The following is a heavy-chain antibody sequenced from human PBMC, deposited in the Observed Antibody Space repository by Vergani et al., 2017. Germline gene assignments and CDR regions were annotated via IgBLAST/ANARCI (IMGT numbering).Heavy chain of an antibody. CDR1: GFTFSSYA. CDR2: SSGSGGST. V-gene: IGHV3-23*01. CDR3: ARAGAGYYYMDV. J-gene: IGHJ6*03. Sequence: EVQLLESGGGLVQPGGSLRLSCAASGFTFSSYAMSWVRQAPGKGLEWVSASSGSGGSTYYADSVKGRFTISRDNAKKSLYLQMNSLRAEDTAVYYCARAGAGYYYMDVWGKGTTVTVSS.